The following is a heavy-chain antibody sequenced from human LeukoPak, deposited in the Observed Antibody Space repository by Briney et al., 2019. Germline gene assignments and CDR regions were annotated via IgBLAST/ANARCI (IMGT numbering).Heavy chain of an antibody. CDR2: IYYTGST. CDR1: GDSVSSGYYY. D-gene: IGHD3-22*01. CDR3: ARNYYASSGYYLFDAFDI. V-gene: IGHV4-61*01. J-gene: IGHJ3*02. Sequence: PSETLSLTCTVSGDSVSSGYYYWSWIRQPPGKGLEWIGNIYYTGSTNYNPSLKSRVTISVDTSKNQFSLKLNSVTAADMAVYYCARNYYASSGYYLFDAFDIWGQGTMVTVSS.